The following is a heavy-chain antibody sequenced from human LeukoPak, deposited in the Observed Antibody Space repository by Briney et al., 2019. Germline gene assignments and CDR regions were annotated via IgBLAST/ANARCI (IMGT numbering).Heavy chain of an antibody. CDR3: ARRGTIFGPESL. CDR2: IYTTGST. D-gene: IGHD3-3*01. V-gene: IGHV4-4*09. Sequence: PSETLSLTCNVSGGSISSYYWSWTRQPPGKGLEWIGYIYTTGSTDYNPSLKSRVTISVDTSKNQLSLNLTSVTAADTAVYYCARRGTIFGPESLWGRGTLVTVSS. CDR1: GGSISSYY. J-gene: IGHJ2*01.